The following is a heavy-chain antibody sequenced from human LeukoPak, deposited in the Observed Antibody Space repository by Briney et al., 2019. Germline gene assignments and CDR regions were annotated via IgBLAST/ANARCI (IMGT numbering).Heavy chain of an antibody. J-gene: IGHJ4*02. CDR2: MNPNSGNT. CDR3: ARDQSTLGYRQFDY. CDR1: GYTFTSCD. Sequence: ASVKVSCKASGYTFTSCDINWVRQATGRGLEWMGWMNPNSGNTGYGQSFQGRITMTRDISIGTAYMELSTLRSDDTALYYCARDQSTLGYRQFDYWGQGTLVIVSS. D-gene: IGHD5-18*01. V-gene: IGHV1-8*01.